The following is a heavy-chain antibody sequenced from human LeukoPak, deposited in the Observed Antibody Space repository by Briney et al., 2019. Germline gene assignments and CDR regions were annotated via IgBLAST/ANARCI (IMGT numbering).Heavy chain of an antibody. Sequence: GGPLSLFCAASGFTFSSYSMNWVRQAPGKGLEWVANIKQDGSEKYYVDSVKGRFTISRDNAKNSLYQQMNSLSAEDTAVYYCARAILRYLGSVGYWGQGTLVTVSS. CDR3: ARAILRYLGSVGY. J-gene: IGHJ4*02. V-gene: IGHV3-7*04. CDR1: GFTFSSYS. D-gene: IGHD3-9*01. CDR2: IKQDGSEK.